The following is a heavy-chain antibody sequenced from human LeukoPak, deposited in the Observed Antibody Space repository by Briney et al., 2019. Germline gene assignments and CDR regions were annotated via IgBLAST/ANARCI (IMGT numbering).Heavy chain of an antibody. CDR1: GFTFSSYW. CDR3: ARRAGAYSHPYDY. Sequence: GGSLRLSCAASGFTFSSYWMSWVRQAPGKGLEWMANIKKDGSAKYYVDSVKGRFTIYRDNAKTSLYLHMNSLRAEDTAVYYCARRAGAYSHPYDYWGQGTLVTVSS. CDR2: IKKDGSAK. D-gene: IGHD4/OR15-4a*01. V-gene: IGHV3-7*01. J-gene: IGHJ4*02.